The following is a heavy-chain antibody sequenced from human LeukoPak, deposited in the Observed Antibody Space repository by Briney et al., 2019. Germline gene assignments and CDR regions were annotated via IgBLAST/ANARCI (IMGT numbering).Heavy chain of an antibody. CDR1: GGSISTDNYY. CDR3: ASKAPIFGVVGYMDV. CDR2: IFYSGST. Sequence: SETLSLTCTVSGGSISTDNYYWGWIRQPPGKGLEWIGNIFYSGSTYYSPSLKSRVTISLDTSRNQFSLKMSSVTAADTAVYYCASKAPIFGVVGYMDVWGKGTTVTVSS. J-gene: IGHJ6*03. D-gene: IGHD3-3*01. V-gene: IGHV4-39*07.